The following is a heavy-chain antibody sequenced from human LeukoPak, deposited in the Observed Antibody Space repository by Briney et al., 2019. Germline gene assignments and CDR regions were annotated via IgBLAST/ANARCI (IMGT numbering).Heavy chain of an antibody. J-gene: IGHJ4*02. V-gene: IGHV4-59*01. CDR1: GGSISSYY. D-gene: IGHD5-18*01. CDR3: ARGYSYGYAAY. Sequence: SETLSLTCTVSGGSISSYYWSWIRQPPGKGLERIGYISYSGFTNYNPSLKSRVTISVDTSKNQFSLKLSSVTAADTAVYYCARGYSYGYAAYWGQGTLVTVSS. CDR2: ISYSGFT.